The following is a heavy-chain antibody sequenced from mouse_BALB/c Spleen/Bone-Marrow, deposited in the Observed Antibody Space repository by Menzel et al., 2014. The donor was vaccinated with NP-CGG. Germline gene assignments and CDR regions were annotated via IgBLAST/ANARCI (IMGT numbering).Heavy chain of an antibody. Sequence: EVMLVESGGGLVQPKGSLRLSCAASGFTFNTYAMSWVRQAPGKGLEWVARIRSKSNYYATHYADSVKDRFTISRDDSRNILYLQMNNLKTEDVAMYYCVKRRDWLFDVWGAGTTVTVSS. CDR3: VKRRDWLFDV. V-gene: IGHV10-1*02. J-gene: IGHJ1*01. CDR1: GFTFNTYA. CDR2: IRSKSNYYAT.